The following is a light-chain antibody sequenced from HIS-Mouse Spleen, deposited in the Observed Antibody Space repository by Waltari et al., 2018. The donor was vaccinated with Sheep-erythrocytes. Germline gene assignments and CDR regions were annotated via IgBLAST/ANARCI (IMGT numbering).Light chain of an antibody. J-gene: IGLJ1*01. Sequence: QSALTQPRSVSGSPGQSVTISCTGTSSDSCGYNYVSWYQQHPGKAPKLMIYDVSKRPSGVPDRFSGSKSGNTASLTISGLQAEDEADYYCCSYAGSYNHVFATGTKVTVL. CDR1: SSDSCGYNY. CDR3: CSYAGSYNHV. CDR2: DVS. V-gene: IGLV2-11*01.